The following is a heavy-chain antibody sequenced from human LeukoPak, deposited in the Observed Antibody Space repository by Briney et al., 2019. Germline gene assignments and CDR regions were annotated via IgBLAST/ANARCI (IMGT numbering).Heavy chain of an antibody. CDR2: INPNSGGT. V-gene: IGHV1-2*04. J-gene: IGHJ4*02. D-gene: IGHD3-22*01. CDR3: AREPRHYYDSSGYYGPFFDY. Sequence: GASVKVSCKASGYTFTGYYMHWVRQAPGQGLEWMGWINPNSGGTNYAQKFQGWVTMTRDTSISTAYMELSRLRSDDTAVYYCAREPRHYYDSSGYYGPFFDYWGQGTLVTVSS. CDR1: GYTFTGYY.